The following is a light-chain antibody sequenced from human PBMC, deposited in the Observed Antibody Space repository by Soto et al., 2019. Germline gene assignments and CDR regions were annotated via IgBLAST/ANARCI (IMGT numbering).Light chain of an antibody. CDR3: EYYGSSIT. Sequence: IVLTQSPGTLSLSPVEIATVSFLASQNVLSNYLAWYQQKPGQAPRLLIYGASTRATGIPDRFGGSGSGTDFTLTISSLQSEDFAVYYCEYYGSSITFGGGTKVDIK. CDR1: QNVLSNY. V-gene: IGKV3-20*01. CDR2: GAS. J-gene: IGKJ4*01.